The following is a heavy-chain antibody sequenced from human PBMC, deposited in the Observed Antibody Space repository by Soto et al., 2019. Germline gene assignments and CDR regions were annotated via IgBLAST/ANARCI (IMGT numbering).Heavy chain of an antibody. CDR3: ASSSRVSEPYYYYYYMDV. D-gene: IGHD3-16*02. J-gene: IGHJ6*03. V-gene: IGHV4-61*08. CDR2: IYYSGST. CDR1: GGSISSGGYY. Sequence: SETLSLTCTVSGGSISSGGYYWSWIRQPPGKGLEWIGYIYYSGSTNYNPSLKSRVTISVDTSKNQFSLKLSSVTAADTAVYYCASSSRVSEPYYYYYYMDVWGKGTTVTVSS.